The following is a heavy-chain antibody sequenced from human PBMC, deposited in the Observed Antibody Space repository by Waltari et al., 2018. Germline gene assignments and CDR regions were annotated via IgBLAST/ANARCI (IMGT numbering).Heavy chain of an antibody. Sequence: QVQLVQSGAEVRKPGSSVTVSCKASGGTFSTFTISWVRQAPGQGLEWLGSIIPLVGSANSAPNFQCRVIITADDATSTAYMELNSLKSEDTAVYYCAREWTMDTTMVTIAFDIWGQGTMVTVSA. D-gene: IGHD5-18*01. J-gene: IGHJ3*02. CDR1: GGTFSTFT. CDR3: AREWTMDTTMVTIAFDI. V-gene: IGHV1-69*18. CDR2: IIPLVGSA.